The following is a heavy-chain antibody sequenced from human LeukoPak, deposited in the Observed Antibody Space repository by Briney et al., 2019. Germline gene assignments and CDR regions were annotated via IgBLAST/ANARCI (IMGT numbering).Heavy chain of an antibody. CDR3: VREIYTGSGSYIY. CDR1: GYTFTSYY. J-gene: IGHJ4*02. Sequence: ASVKVSCKAFGYTFTSYYLHWVRQAPGQGLECLARINPSGGDTMYAQKFQGRVSVTADTSTSTLYIELSSLRSDDTAVYYCVREIYTGSGSYIYWGQGTLVTVSS. CDR2: INPSGGDT. V-gene: IGHV1-46*01. D-gene: IGHD3-10*01.